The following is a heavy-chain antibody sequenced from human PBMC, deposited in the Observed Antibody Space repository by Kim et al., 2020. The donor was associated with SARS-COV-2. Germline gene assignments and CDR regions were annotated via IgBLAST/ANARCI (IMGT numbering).Heavy chain of an antibody. J-gene: IGHJ4*02. CDR1: GFTFSSYG. V-gene: IGHV3-30*18. D-gene: IGHD1-26*01. Sequence: GGSLRLSCAASGFTFSSYGMHWVRQAPGKGLEWVAVISYDGSNKYYADSVKGRFTISRDNSKNTLYLQMNSLRAEDTAVYYCAKDYQWELVPTSYFDYWGQGTLVTVSS. CDR3: AKDYQWELVPTSYFDY. CDR2: ISYDGSNK.